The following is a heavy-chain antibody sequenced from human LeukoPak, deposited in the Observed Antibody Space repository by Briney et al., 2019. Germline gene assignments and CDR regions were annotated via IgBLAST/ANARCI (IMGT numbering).Heavy chain of an antibody. CDR3: ARQKFWSGSYFDY. CDR2: IYYSGST. V-gene: IGHV4-39*01. D-gene: IGHD3-3*01. CDR1: RGSLSSRSYY. Sequence: PSETLSLTCTVSRGSLSSRSYYWLWIRQPPGKGREGIGSIYYSGSTYYNPSLKSRVTISVDTSKTQSTLKLSSVTAADTAVYYCARQKFWSGSYFDYWGQGTLVTASS. J-gene: IGHJ4*02.